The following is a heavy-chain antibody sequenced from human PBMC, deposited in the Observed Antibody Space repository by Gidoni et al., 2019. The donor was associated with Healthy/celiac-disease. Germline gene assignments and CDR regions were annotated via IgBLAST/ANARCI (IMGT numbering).Heavy chain of an antibody. J-gene: IGHJ5*02. Sequence: QVQLQESGPGLVKPSQTLSLTCTVSAGSISSGGYYWSWIRQHPGKGLEWIGYIYYSGSTYYNPSLKSRVTISVDTSKNQFSLKLSSVTAADTAVYYCASSGEVDSSSWYLSWFDPWGQGTLVTVSS. V-gene: IGHV4-31*03. D-gene: IGHD6-13*01. CDR3: ASSGEVDSSSWYLSWFDP. CDR1: AGSISSGGYY. CDR2: IYYSGST.